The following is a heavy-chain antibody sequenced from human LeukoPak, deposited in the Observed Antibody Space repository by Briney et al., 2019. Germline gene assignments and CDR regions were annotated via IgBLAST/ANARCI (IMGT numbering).Heavy chain of an antibody. D-gene: IGHD3-22*01. CDR2: IYYSGST. Sequence: PSETLSLTCTVSGGSISSSSYYWGWIRQPPGKGLEWIGSIYYSGSTYYNPSLKSRVTISVDTSKNQFSLKLSSVTAEDTAVYYCARSRSGYYEDYWGQGTLVTVSS. J-gene: IGHJ4*02. V-gene: IGHV4-39*01. CDR3: ARSRSGYYEDY. CDR1: GGSISSSSYY.